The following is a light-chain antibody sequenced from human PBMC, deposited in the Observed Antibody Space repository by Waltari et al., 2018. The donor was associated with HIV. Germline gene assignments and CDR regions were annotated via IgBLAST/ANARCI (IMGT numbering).Light chain of an antibody. CDR3: QQYFRIPPT. J-gene: IGKJ4*01. V-gene: IGKV4-1*01. CDR1: RSILYSSDHRNY. Sequence: DIVMTQSPDSLPVSLGERATIDCTSSRSILYSSDHRNYLAWYQQKPRQPPKLLISWASTRESGVPDRFSGSGSGTAFTLTITRLQAEDVAVYHCQQYFRIPPTFGGGTKVEIK. CDR2: WAS.